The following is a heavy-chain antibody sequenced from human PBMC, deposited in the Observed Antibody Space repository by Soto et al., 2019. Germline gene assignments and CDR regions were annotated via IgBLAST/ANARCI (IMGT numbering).Heavy chain of an antibody. CDR3: ARDRTRGYYYGMDV. J-gene: IGHJ6*02. Sequence: GGSLRLSCAASGFTVSSNYMSWVRQAPGKGLEWVSVIYSGGSTYYTDSVKGRFTISRDNSKNTLYLQMNSLRAEDTAVYYCARDRTRGYYYGMDVWGQGTTGTVS. CDR1: GFTVSSNY. V-gene: IGHV3-53*01. D-gene: IGHD2-2*01. CDR2: IYSGGST.